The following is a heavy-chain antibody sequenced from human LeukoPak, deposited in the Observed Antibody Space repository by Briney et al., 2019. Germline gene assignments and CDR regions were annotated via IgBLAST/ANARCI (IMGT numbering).Heavy chain of an antibody. CDR2: INTDGSTT. CDR3: TRGYNTASLD. CDR1: GFTFSRNW. D-gene: IGHD5-18*01. Sequence: GGSLRLSCVASGFTFSRNWLHWVRHVPGKGLVWVSRINTDGSTTNYADSVKGRFTISRDNTKNTLYLQMNSLRAKDSAVYFCTRGYNTASLDWGQGTRITVAS. V-gene: IGHV3-74*01. J-gene: IGHJ4*02.